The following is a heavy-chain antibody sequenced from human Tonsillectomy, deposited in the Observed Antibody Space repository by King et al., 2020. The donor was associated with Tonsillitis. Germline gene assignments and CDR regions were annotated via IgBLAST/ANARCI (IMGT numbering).Heavy chain of an antibody. CDR2: IRSNSNNYAT. CDR3: TRLCIAAPDSDY. V-gene: IGHV3-73*01. CDR1: GFTFSGSA. Sequence: VQLVESGGGLVQPGGSLKLSCAASGFTFSGSAMHWVRQASGKGLEWVGLIRSNSNNYATAYAGSVKGRFTISRDDSKNTAYLQMNSLKTEDTAVYYCTRLCIAAPDSDYWGQGTLVTVSS. D-gene: IGHD6-13*01. J-gene: IGHJ4*02.